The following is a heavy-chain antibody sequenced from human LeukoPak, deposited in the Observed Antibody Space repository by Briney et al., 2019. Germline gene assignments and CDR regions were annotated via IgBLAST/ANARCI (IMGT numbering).Heavy chain of an antibody. Sequence: GGSLRLSCAASGFTFNNYAMSWVRQAPGKGLEWVSGISGSGGITYYADSVKGRFTISRDNSKNTLFLQMNSLRAEDTAVYYCAKDLGFGELVVDYWGQGTLVTVSS. CDR3: AKDLGFGELVVDY. V-gene: IGHV3-23*01. CDR1: GFTFNNYA. D-gene: IGHD3-10*01. CDR2: ISGSGGIT. J-gene: IGHJ4*02.